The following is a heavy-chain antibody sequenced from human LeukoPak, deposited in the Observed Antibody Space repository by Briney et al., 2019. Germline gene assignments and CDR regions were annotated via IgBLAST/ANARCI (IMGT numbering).Heavy chain of an antibody. J-gene: IGHJ4*02. V-gene: IGHV3-21*01. CDR2: ISSSSSYI. CDR3: ARDGVIGIVGAIDY. CDR1: GFTFSSYS. D-gene: IGHD1-26*01. Sequence: GGSLRLSCAASGFTFSSYSMNWVRQAPGKGLEWVSSISSSSSYIYYADSVKGRFTISRDNAKNSLYLQMNSLRAEDTAVYYCARDGVIGIVGAIDYWGQGTLVTVSS.